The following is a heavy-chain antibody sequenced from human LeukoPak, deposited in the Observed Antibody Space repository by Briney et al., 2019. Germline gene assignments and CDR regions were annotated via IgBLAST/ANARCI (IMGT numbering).Heavy chain of an antibody. CDR1: GVTFSDYY. V-gene: IGHV3-11*01. Sequence: GGSLRLSCAASGVTFSDYYMSWIRQAPGKGLGWVSYICDSGRTIYYADSVKGRFTISRDNAKNSVYLQMNNLRAEDTAVYYCARDRHGDYDHSGYYDKWGQGTLVTVSS. CDR2: ICDSGRTI. CDR3: ARDRHGDYDHSGYYDK. J-gene: IGHJ4*02. D-gene: IGHD3-22*01.